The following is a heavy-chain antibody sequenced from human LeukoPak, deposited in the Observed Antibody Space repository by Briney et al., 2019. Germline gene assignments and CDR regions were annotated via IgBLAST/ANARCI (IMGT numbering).Heavy chain of an antibody. V-gene: IGHV4-4*07. Sequence: SETLSLTCTVSGGSISSYYWSWIRQPAGKGVEWIGRIYTSGSTNYNPSLKSRVTLSLDTSKNQFSMKMSSVTAANTTVYYCAREPGYCSGGSCYYYYGMDVWGQGTTITVSS. CDR2: IYTSGST. CDR3: AREPGYCSGGSCYYYYGMDV. J-gene: IGHJ6*02. D-gene: IGHD2-15*01. CDR1: GGSISSYY.